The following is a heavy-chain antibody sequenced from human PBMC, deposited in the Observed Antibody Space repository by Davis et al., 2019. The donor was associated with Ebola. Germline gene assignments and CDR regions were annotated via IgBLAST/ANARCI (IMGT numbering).Heavy chain of an antibody. D-gene: IGHD2-15*01. Sequence: GGSLRLSCAASGFTFSSYGMPWVRQAPGKGLEWVAVISYDGSNKYYADSVKGRFTISRDNSKNTLYLQMNSLRAEDTAVYYCEWYYSGYWGQGTLVTVSS. V-gene: IGHV3-30*03. CDR3: EWYYSGY. CDR2: ISYDGSNK. CDR1: GFTFSSYG. J-gene: IGHJ4*02.